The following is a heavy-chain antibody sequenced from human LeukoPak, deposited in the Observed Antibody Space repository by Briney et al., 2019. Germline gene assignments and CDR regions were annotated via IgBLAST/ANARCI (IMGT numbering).Heavy chain of an antibody. D-gene: IGHD2-2*01. Sequence: PGGSLRLSCAASGFTFSTYWMSWVRQAPGKGLEWVAVISYDGSSKYYADSVKGRFTISRDNSNNTLYLQMHSLRAEDTAVYYCARDQGSNYFDYWGQGTLVTVSS. CDR3: ARDQGSNYFDY. CDR2: ISYDGSSK. CDR1: GFTFSTYW. J-gene: IGHJ4*02. V-gene: IGHV3-30-3*01.